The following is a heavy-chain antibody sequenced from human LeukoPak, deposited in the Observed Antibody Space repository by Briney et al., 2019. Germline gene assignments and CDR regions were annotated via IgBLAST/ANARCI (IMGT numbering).Heavy chain of an antibody. Sequence: GGSLRLSCAASGFTVNSNYMNWVRQAPGKGLEWVSVIYSGGDTYYEDSVKDSFTISRNSSKSALYLQMNSLGAVDTAVYYCARGGRNSGSHYFESYFDLWGQGTLVTVSS. D-gene: IGHD3-10*01. CDR3: ARGGRNSGSHYFESYFDL. CDR1: GFTVNSNY. J-gene: IGHJ4*02. V-gene: IGHV3-66*01. CDR2: IYSGGDT.